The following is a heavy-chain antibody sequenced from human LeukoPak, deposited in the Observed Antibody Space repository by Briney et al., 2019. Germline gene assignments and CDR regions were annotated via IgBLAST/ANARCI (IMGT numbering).Heavy chain of an antibody. CDR2: ISKDGSDK. V-gene: IGHV3-30*18. CDR1: GFTFSSFV. J-gene: IGHJ4*02. D-gene: IGHD2-8*01. Sequence: PGRSLRLSCAASGFTFSSFVMHWVRQAPGKGLEWVAVISKDGSDKYYVDSVKGRFAISRDNSRTTLYLQMNSLRAEDTAVYFCAKESCTMTNCLGDWGQGTLVTVSS. CDR3: AKESCTMTNCLGD.